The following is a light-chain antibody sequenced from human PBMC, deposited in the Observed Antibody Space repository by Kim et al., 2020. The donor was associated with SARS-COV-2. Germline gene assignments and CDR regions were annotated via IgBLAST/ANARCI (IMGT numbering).Light chain of an antibody. CDR2: YDS. V-gene: IGLV3-21*04. CDR1: NIGSKS. J-gene: IGLJ2*01. Sequence: SYELTQPPSMSVAPGKTARITCGGNNIGSKSVHWYQQKPGQAPVLVIYYDSDRPSGIPERFSGSNSGNTATLTISRVEAGDEADYYCQVWDSSSDHHGVVFGGGTQLTVL. CDR3: QVWDSSSDHHGVV.